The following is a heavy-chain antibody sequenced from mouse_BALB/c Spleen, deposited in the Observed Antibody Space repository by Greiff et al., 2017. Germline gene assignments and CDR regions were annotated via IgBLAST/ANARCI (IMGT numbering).Heavy chain of an antibody. D-gene: IGHD1-1*01. CDR2: IDPENGNT. J-gene: IGHJ2*01. V-gene: IGHV14-1*02. CDR1: GFNIKDYY. CDR3: AMDDGSSYL. Sequence: VQLQQSGAELVRPGALVKLSCKASGFNIKDYYMHWVKQRPEQGLEWIGWIDPENGNTIYDPKFQGKASITADTSSNTAYLQLSSLTSEDTAVYYCAMDDGSSYLWGQGTTLTVSS.